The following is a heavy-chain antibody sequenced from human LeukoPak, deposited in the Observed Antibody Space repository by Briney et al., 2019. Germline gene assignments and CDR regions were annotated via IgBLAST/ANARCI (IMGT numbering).Heavy chain of an antibody. V-gene: IGHV3-21*01. Sequence: PGGSLRLSCAASGFTFSSYSMNWVRQAPGKGLEWVSSISSSSSYIYYADSVKGRFTISRDNAKNSLYLQMNSLRDEDTAVYYCAPNFWSGYLTDYWGQGTLVTVSS. D-gene: IGHD3-3*01. J-gene: IGHJ4*02. CDR3: APNFWSGYLTDY. CDR1: GFTFSSYS. CDR2: ISSSSSYI.